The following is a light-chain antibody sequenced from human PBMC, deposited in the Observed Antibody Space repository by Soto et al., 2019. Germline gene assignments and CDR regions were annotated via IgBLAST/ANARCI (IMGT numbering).Light chain of an antibody. Sequence: DIQMTQSPSTLSASVGDRVTITCRASQSISTWLAWHQQKPGKAPNLLIYRASTLESGVPPRFSGGGSGTEFTLTISSLEPDDFATYYCQQYKTYSSFGGGTKVEIK. V-gene: IGKV1-5*03. J-gene: IGKJ4*01. CDR3: QQYKTYSS. CDR2: RAS. CDR1: QSISTW.